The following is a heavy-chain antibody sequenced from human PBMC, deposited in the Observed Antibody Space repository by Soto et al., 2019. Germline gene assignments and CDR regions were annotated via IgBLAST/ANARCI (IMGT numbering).Heavy chain of an antibody. Sequence: GGSLRLSCAASGFTFSSYGMHWVRQAPGKGLEWVSSISSTTNYIYYGDSMKGRFTTSRDNAKNSLYLEMNSLRAEDTAVYYCARESEDLTSNFDYWGQGTLVTVSS. CDR3: ARESEDLTSNFDY. CDR1: GFTFSSYG. J-gene: IGHJ4*02. CDR2: ISSTTNYI. V-gene: IGHV3-21*06.